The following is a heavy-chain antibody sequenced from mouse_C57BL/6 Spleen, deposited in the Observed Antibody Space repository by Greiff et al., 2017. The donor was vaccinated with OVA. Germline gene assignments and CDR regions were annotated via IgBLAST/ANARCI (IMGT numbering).Heavy chain of an antibody. D-gene: IGHD1-1*01. CDR1: GYSFTSYY. CDR3: AREDYGSSAWFAY. J-gene: IGHJ3*01. Sequence: QVQLQQSGPELVKPGASVKISCKASGYSFTSYYIHWVKQRPGQGLEWIGWIYPGSGNTKYNEKFKGKATLTADTSSSTAYMQLSSLTSEDSAVYYCAREDYGSSAWFAYWGQGTLVTVSA. V-gene: IGHV1-66*01. CDR2: IYPGSGNT.